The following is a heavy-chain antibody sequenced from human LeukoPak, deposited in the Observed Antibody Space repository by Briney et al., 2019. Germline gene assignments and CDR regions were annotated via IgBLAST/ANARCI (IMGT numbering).Heavy chain of an antibody. CDR1: GFTFDDYA. CDR2: INWNSGNI. V-gene: IGHV3-9*01. J-gene: IGHJ4*02. Sequence: GGSLRLSCAASGFTFDDYAMHWVRQAPGKGLEWVSAINWNSGNIGYADSVKGRFTISRDNAKNSLYLQMNSLRAEDTAVYYCAVQRTLWQQVLDHWGQGTLVTVSS. CDR3: AVQRTLWQQVLDH. D-gene: IGHD5-18*01.